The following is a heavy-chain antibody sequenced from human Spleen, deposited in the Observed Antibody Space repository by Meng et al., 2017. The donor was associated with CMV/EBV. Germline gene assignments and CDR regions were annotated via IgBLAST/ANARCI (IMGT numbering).Heavy chain of an antibody. Sequence: GESLKISCVASGFTFSSYGMHWVRQAPGKGLEWVALIRYDGSDKYYGDSVKGRFTISRENAKNSLYLQMNSLRAGDTAVYYCARDRPRGFWSGYRYGMDVWGQGTTVTVSS. J-gene: IGHJ6*02. CDR3: ARDRPRGFWSGYRYGMDV. CDR1: GFTFSSYG. D-gene: IGHD3-3*01. V-gene: IGHV3-30*02. CDR2: IRYDGSDK.